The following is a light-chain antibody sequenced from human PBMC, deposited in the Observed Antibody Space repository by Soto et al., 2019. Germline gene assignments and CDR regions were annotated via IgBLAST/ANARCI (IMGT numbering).Light chain of an antibody. Sequence: IVLTQSPATLSLSPGERATISCRASQSVSSYLAWYQQKPGQAPRLLIYGASTRATGIPARFSGSGSETEFTLTISSLQSEDFAVYYCQQYNNWPRTFGQGTKVDIK. J-gene: IGKJ1*01. CDR3: QQYNNWPRT. CDR2: GAS. V-gene: IGKV3-15*01. CDR1: QSVSSY.